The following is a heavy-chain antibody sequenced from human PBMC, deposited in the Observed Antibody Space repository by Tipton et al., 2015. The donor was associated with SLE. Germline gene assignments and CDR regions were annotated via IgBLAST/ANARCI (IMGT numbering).Heavy chain of an antibody. V-gene: IGHV4-39*07. Sequence: TLSLTCSVSGGSISNTDHYWGWIRQPPGKGLEWIGSVFYSGNTYYNESLQSRVTISIDTSKNHFSLKLYSVTAADTAVYYCAREDSRSWFYTRFDPGGQGTLVTVSS. CDR3: AREDSRSWFYTRFDP. J-gene: IGHJ5*02. CDR2: VFYSGNT. D-gene: IGHD6-13*01. CDR1: GGSISNTDHY.